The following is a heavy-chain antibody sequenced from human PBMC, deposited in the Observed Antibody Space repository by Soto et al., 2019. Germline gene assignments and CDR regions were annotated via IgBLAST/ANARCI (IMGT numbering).Heavy chain of an antibody. CDR2: INPSFGTA. Sequence: SVKVSCKASGYTFTSYAMHWVRQAPGQGLEWMGWINPSFGTANYAQKFQGRVTITADESTSTAYMELSSLRSEDTAVYYCARVGYSYGNALDYWGQGTLVTVSS. CDR3: ARVGYSYGNALDY. V-gene: IGHV1-69*13. D-gene: IGHD5-18*01. J-gene: IGHJ4*02. CDR1: GYTFTSYA.